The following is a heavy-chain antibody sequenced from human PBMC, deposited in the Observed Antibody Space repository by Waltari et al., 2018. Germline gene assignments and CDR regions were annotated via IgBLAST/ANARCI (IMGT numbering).Heavy chain of an antibody. D-gene: IGHD4-17*01. CDR2: TNQHSDIT. V-gene: IGHV1-2*02. J-gene: IGHJ5*02. CDR3: ARSVAVTTFGCQFDP. CDR1: GYTFTAYF. Sequence: QVQLVQSGAEVKKPGASVKVSCKASGYTFTAYFLHWLRQAPGQGLEWIGWTNQHSDITVYAKNLRDRVTVTMDTSISTAYMELNGLRSDDTAIYYCARSVAVTTFGCQFDPWGQGTLVTVSS.